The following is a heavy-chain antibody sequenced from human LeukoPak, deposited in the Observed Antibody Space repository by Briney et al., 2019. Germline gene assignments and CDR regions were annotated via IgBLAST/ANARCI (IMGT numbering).Heavy chain of an antibody. CDR1: GYSISGSYYY. CDR2: LSHSGST. D-gene: IGHD1-1*01. CDR3: ARRWTYFDY. Sequence: SETLSLTCAVSGYSISGSYYYWGWIRQPPGKGLEWIGTLSHSGSTNFNPSLKSRVTISVDTSKNQFSLNLTSVTAADTAVYYCARRWTYFDYWGQGTLVTVSS. J-gene: IGHJ4*02. V-gene: IGHV4-38-2*01.